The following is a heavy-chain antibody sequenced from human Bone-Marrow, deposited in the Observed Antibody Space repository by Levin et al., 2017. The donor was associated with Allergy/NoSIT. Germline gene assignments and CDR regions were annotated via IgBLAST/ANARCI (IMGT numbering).Heavy chain of an antibody. V-gene: IGHV4-59*01. Sequence: SETLSLTCTVSGDSISTYYWSWIRKAPGKGLEWIGSFYNIGSSSYNPSLKSRVTISVDTSKNQFSLRLSSLSTTDTAVYYCAGAFPDYGRSAFDYWGQGTLVIVSS. D-gene: IGHD4-17*01. CDR2: FYNIGSS. J-gene: IGHJ4*02. CDR1: GDSISTYY. CDR3: AGAFPDYGRSAFDY.